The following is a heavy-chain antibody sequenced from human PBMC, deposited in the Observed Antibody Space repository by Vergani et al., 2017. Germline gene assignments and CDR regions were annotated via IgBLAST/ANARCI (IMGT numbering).Heavy chain of an antibody. CDR2: ISYDGTNK. CDR1: GFTFGDHG. CDR3: ARDSRYCSSTSCYVGRDWFDP. J-gene: IGHJ5*02. D-gene: IGHD2-2*01. V-gene: IGHV3-30-3*01. Sequence: QVQLVESGGGVVQPGRSLRLSCAASGFTFGDHGIHWVRRAPGKGLEWVALISYDGTNKYYTNSVRGRFTISRDNSKSTLFLQMNSLRVEDMAVYYCARDSRYCSSTSCYVGRDWFDPWGQGTLVTVSS.